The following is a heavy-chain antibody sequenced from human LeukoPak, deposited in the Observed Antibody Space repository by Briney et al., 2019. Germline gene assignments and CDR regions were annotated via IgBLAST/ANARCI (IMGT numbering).Heavy chain of an antibody. D-gene: IGHD3-22*01. CDR1: GFTFSTYG. Sequence: GGSLRLSCAASGFTFSTYGMHWVRQAPGKGLEWVAVISYDGSNKYYADSVQGRFTISRDNSKNTLYLQMNSLRDEDTAVYYCASGVVFYDSSGSHFEYWGQGTLVTVSS. CDR2: ISYDGSNK. CDR3: ASGVVFYDSSGSHFEY. J-gene: IGHJ4*02. V-gene: IGHV3-30*03.